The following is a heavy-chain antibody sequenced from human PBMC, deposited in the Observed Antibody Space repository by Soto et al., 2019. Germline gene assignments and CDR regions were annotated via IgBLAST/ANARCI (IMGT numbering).Heavy chain of an antibody. V-gene: IGHV1-2*04. J-gene: IGHJ6*03. D-gene: IGHD4-4*01. CDR3: ARARSSSNQYYYYYLDV. CDR2: INPNSGGT. CDR1: GYTFTGYY. Sequence: GASVKVSCKASGYTFTGYYMHWVRQAPGQGLGWMGWINPNSGGTDYAQKFQGWVTMTRDTSISTAYMELSRLRSDDTAVYYCARARSSSNQYYYYYLDVWGKGTTVTVSS.